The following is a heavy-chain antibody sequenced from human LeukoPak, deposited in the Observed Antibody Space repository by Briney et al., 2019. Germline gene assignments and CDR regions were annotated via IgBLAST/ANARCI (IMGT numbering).Heavy chain of an antibody. D-gene: IGHD4-17*01. CDR1: GLPYIHNY. J-gene: IGHJ5*02. CDR3: IVFGDSNH. V-gene: IGHV3-53*01. Sequence: GGALVLSCAASGLPYIHNYVSWVRQAPGKGLGWVSAIDTSGDTCYSDSVKGRFTISRDTSKNTLYLQINGLRVEDTAVYYCIVFGDSNHWGQGTLVTASS. CDR2: IDTSGDT.